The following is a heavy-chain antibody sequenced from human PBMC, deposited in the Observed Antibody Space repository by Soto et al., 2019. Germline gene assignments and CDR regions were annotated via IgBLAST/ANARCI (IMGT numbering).Heavy chain of an antibody. V-gene: IGHV4-30-2*01. D-gene: IGHD4-17*01. J-gene: IGHJ4*02. Sequence: LSLTCAVSGGSISSGGYSWSWIRQPPGKGLEWIGYIYHSGSTYYNPSLKSRVAISVDRSKNQFSLKLSSVTAADTAEYYCARAPPYGDYFDYWGQGTLVTVSS. CDR3: ARAPPYGDYFDY. CDR2: IYHSGST. CDR1: GGSISSGGYS.